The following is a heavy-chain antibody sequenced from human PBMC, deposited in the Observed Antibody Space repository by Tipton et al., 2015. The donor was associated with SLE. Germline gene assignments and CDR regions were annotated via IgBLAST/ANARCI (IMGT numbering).Heavy chain of an antibody. V-gene: IGHV4-38-2*02. CDR1: GYSIASSYY. CDR2: VYYTGNT. CDR3: ARGITGDL. Sequence: LRLSCSVSGYSIASSYYWGWIRQPPGKGLEWVGTVYYTGNTFYNPSLKSRVTISVDTSKNQFSLKLRSVTAADTAVYYCARGITGDLWGRGTLVTVSS. J-gene: IGHJ2*01. D-gene: IGHD3-10*01.